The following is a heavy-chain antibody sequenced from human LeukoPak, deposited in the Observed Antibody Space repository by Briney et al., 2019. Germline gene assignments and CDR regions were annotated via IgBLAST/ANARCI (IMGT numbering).Heavy chain of an antibody. CDR2: IYYSGST. CDR3: ARGGAGGRDGYNYGY. CDR1: GGSISSGGYY. D-gene: IGHD5-24*01. Sequence: SETLSLTCTVSGGSISSGGYYWSWIRQHPGKGLEWIGYIYYSGSTYYNPSLKSRVTIAVDTSKNQFSLRLNSVTAADTAVYYCARGGAGGRDGYNYGYWGQGTLVAVSS. V-gene: IGHV4-31*03. J-gene: IGHJ4*02.